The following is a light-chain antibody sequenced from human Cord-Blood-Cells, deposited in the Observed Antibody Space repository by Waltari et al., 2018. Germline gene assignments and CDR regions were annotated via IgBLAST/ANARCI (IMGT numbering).Light chain of an antibody. V-gene: IGLV3-1*01. Sequence: SYELTQPPSVSVSPGQTASITCSGDKSGDKYACWYQQKPGQSPVLVIYQESKRPSGIPVRFSGSNSGSTATLTISGTQAMDEADYYCQAWDSSTVVFGGGTKLTVL. CDR3: QAWDSSTVV. J-gene: IGLJ2*01. CDR1: KSGDKY. CDR2: QES.